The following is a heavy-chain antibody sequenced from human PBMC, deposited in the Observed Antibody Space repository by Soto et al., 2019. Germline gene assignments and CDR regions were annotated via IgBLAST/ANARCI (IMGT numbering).Heavy chain of an antibody. CDR2: INHSGST. D-gene: IGHD6-19*01. Sequence: PSETLSLTCAVYGGSFSGYYWSWIRQPPGKGLEWIGEINHSGSTNYNPSLKSRVTISVDTSKNQFSLKLSSVTAADTAVYYCARHGQLYNSGWYLNWFDPGAREPWSRLL. CDR1: GGSFSGYY. CDR3: ARHGQLYNSGWYLNWFDP. V-gene: IGHV4-34*01. J-gene: IGHJ5*02.